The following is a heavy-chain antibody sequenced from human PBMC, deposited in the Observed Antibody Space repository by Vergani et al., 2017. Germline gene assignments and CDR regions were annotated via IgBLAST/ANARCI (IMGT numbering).Heavy chain of an antibody. CDR2: IWYDGSNK. Sequence: QVQLVESGGGVVQPGRSLRLSCAASGFTFSSYGMHWVRQAPGKGLEWVAVIWYDGSNKYYADSVKGRFTISRDNSKNTLYLQMNSLRAEDTAVYYCARGYCSSTSCYGYFDYWGQGTLVTVSS. D-gene: IGHD2-2*01. V-gene: IGHV3-33*01. J-gene: IGHJ4*02. CDR3: ARGYCSSTSCYGYFDY. CDR1: GFTFSSYG.